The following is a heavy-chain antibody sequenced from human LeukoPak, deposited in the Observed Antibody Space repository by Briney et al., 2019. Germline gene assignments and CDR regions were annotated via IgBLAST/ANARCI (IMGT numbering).Heavy chain of an antibody. D-gene: IGHD3-3*01. CDR2: ISAYNGNT. CDR1: GYTFTTYG. Sequence: ASVKVSCKASGYTFTTYGISWVRQAPGQGLEWMGWISAYNGNTNYAQKLQGRVTMTTDTSTSTAYMELRSLRSDDTAVYYCARPLYDFWSGTTYYFDYWGQGTLVTVSS. CDR3: ARPLYDFWSGTTYYFDY. V-gene: IGHV1-18*01. J-gene: IGHJ4*02.